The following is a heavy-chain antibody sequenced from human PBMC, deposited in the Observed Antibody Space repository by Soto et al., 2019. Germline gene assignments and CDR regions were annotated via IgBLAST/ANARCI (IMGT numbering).Heavy chain of an antibody. D-gene: IGHD3-22*01. V-gene: IGHV1-69*12. CDR1: GGTFSSYA. CDR2: IIPIFGTA. CDR3: ARDYYDSSGYYGWGYFDY. Sequence: QVQLVQSGAEVKKPGSSVKVSCKASGGTFSSYAISWVRQAPGQGLEWMGGIIPIFGTANYAQKFQGRVTIPADESTNTAYMELSSLRSEDTAVYYCARDYYDSSGYYGWGYFDYWGQGTLVTVSS. J-gene: IGHJ4*02.